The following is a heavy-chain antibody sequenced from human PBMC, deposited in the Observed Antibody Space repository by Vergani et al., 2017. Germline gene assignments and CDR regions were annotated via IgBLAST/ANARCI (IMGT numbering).Heavy chain of an antibody. Sequence: QVQLQQWGAGLLKPSETLSLTCAVYGGSFSGYYWSWIRQHPGKGLEWIGYIYYSGSTYYNPSLKSRVTISVDTSKNQFSLKLSSVTAADTAVCYCARDKGKYSSCAFDIWGQGTMVTVSS. V-gene: IGHV4-34*01. CDR3: ARDKGKYSSCAFDI. CDR2: IYYSGST. D-gene: IGHD6-6*01. J-gene: IGHJ3*02. CDR1: GGSFSGYY.